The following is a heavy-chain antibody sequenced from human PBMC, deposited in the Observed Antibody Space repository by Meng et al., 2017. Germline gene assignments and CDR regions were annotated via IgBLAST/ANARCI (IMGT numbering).Heavy chain of an antibody. CDR1: GFTFSSYA. CDR2: ISWNSGSI. D-gene: IGHD6-19*01. CDR3: AKDIKAGWPNWYFDL. Sequence: SLKISCAASGFTFSSYAMHWVRQAPGKGLEWVSGISWNSGSIGYADSVKGRFTISRDNAKNSLYLQMNSLRAEDTALYYCAKDIKAGWPNWYFDLWGRGTLVTVSS. V-gene: IGHV3-9*01. J-gene: IGHJ2*01.